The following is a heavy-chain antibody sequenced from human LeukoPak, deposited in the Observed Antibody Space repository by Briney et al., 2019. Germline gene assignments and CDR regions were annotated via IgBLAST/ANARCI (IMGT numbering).Heavy chain of an antibody. CDR1: GYTFSGYY. Sequence: AASVKVSCKASGYTFSGYYMHWVRQAPGQGLEWMGWINPNSGGTKSAQKFQGRVTMTRDTSISTAYMELSRLRSDDTAVYYCARDLARGVVPAAIDGLDYWGQGTLVTVSS. CDR2: INPNSGGT. CDR3: ARDLARGVVPAAIDGLDY. V-gene: IGHV1-2*02. D-gene: IGHD2-2*01. J-gene: IGHJ4*02.